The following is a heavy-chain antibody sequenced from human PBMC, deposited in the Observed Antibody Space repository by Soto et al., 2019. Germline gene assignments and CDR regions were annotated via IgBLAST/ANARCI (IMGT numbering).Heavy chain of an antibody. D-gene: IGHD3-16*01. CDR1: GYTFTSYG. CDR3: ASLGAAYNWFDP. Sequence: ASVKVSCKASGYTFTSYGISWVRQAPGQGLEWMGWISAYNGNTNYAQKLQGRVTMTTDTSTSTAYMELRSLRSDDTAVYYCASLGAAYNWFDPWGQGALVTVSS. V-gene: IGHV1-18*01. J-gene: IGHJ5*02. CDR2: ISAYNGNT.